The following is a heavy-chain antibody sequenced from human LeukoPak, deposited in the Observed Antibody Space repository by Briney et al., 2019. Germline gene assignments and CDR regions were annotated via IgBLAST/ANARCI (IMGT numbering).Heavy chain of an antibody. CDR2: ISKDGSNT. Sequence: AGRSLRLSCAVSGFSFDSYVMHWVRQAPGKGLEWVALISKDGSNTQYADSVKGRFTISRDTSRNTMYLQMNSLRIEDTYVYHCAREGGSSGYAGYFDYWGQGTLVTVSS. J-gene: IGHJ4*02. CDR1: GFSFDSYV. D-gene: IGHD3-22*01. CDR3: AREGGSSGYAGYFDY. V-gene: IGHV3-30-3*01.